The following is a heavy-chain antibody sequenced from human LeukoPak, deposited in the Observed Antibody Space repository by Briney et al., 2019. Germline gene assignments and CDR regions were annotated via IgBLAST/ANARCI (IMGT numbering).Heavy chain of an antibody. V-gene: IGHV3-30*18. CDR3: AKDEQWLDYYYGMDV. CDR2: ISYDGSNK. CDR1: GFTFSSYG. J-gene: IGHJ6*02. Sequence: GGSLRLSCAASGFTFSSYGMHWVRQAPGKGLEWVAVISYDGSNKYYADSVKGRFTTSRDNSKNTLYLQMNSLRAEDTAVYYCAKDEQWLDYYYGMDVWGQGTTVTVSS. D-gene: IGHD6-19*01.